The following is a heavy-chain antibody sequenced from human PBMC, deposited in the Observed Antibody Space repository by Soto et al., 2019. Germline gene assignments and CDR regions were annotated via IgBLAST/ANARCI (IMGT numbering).Heavy chain of an antibody. CDR1: GYTFTSSD. CDR2: MNPNSGNT. J-gene: IGHJ4*02. V-gene: IGHV1-8*01. Sequence: QVQLVQSGAEVKKPGASVKVSCKASGYTFTSSDINWVRQATGQGLEWMGWMNPNSGNTGYAQKFQGRVTMTRDTSITTAYMELSSLRFEDTAVYYCARGLGYCSGGRCYSVDYWGQGTLVTVSS. CDR3: ARGLGYCSGGRCYSVDY. D-gene: IGHD2-15*01.